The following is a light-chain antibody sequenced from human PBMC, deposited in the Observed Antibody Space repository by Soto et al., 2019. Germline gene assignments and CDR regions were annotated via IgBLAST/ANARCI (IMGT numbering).Light chain of an antibody. CDR1: QSVSSSY. CDR3: QQHGSSPPYT. Sequence: EIVLTQSPGTLSLSPGERATLSCRASQSVSSSYLAWYQQKPGQAPRLLIYGAASRATGIPDRFSGSGSGTAFTLTISRLEPDDFAVYYCQQHGSSPPYTFGQGTKLEIK. J-gene: IGKJ2*01. CDR2: GAA. V-gene: IGKV3-20*01.